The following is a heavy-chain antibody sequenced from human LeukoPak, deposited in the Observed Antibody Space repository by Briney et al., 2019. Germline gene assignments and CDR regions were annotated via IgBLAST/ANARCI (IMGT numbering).Heavy chain of an antibody. J-gene: IGHJ4*02. CDR2: INHSGST. V-gene: IGHV4-34*01. CDR3: AAHYYGSGRFDY. D-gene: IGHD3-10*01. CDR1: GGSFSGYY. Sequence: SETLSLTCAVYGGSFSGYYWSWIRQPPGKGLEWIGEINHSGSTNYNPSLKSRVTISVDTSKNQFSLKLSFVTAADTAVYYCAAHYYGSGRFDYWGQGTLITVSS.